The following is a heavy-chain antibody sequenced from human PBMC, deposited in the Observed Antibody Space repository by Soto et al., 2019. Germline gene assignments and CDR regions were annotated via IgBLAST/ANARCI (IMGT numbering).Heavy chain of an antibody. D-gene: IGHD2-8*01. CDR1: GGSISRYY. Sequence: SETLSLTCSVSGGSISRYYWSWIRQPPGKGLEWIGYAYYSGDTGYDPSLQSRVTMAVDTSKNQVSLKLTSVTAADTAVYYCARDRSTYGGGGTGEVKENWFDPWGQGALVTVSS. CDR2: AYYSGDT. J-gene: IGHJ5*02. V-gene: IGHV4-59*01. CDR3: ARDRSTYGGGGTGEVKENWFDP.